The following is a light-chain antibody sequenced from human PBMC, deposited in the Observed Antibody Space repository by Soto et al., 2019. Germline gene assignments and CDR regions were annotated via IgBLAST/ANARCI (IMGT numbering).Light chain of an antibody. CDR2: DVS. Sequence: QSALTQPASVSGSPGQSTTISCTGTSNDIGGYDFVSWYQQHPDKAPKLIIFDVSNRPSGVSNRFSGSKSGNTASLTISGLQADDEADYYCSSYTSSSTPYVFGTGTKLTVL. J-gene: IGLJ1*01. CDR1: SNDIGGYDF. V-gene: IGLV2-14*01. CDR3: SSYTSSSTPYV.